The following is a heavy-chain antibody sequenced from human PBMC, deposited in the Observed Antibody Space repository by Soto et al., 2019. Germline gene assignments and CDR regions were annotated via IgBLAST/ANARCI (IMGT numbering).Heavy chain of an antibody. CDR2: ISGTGVSI. Sequence: EVQLLESGGGLVQPGGSMRLSCAASGFTFSSYAVTWVRQARGKGLELVSIISGTGVSIFYADSVMGRFTISRVNSNNTLYLQMHSLTAEDTAVYYCAKAITTFGVVNNPFDYWGQGTLVSVSS. CDR3: AKAITTFGVVNNPFDY. D-gene: IGHD3-3*01. V-gene: IGHV3-23*01. J-gene: IGHJ4*02. CDR1: GFTFSSYA.